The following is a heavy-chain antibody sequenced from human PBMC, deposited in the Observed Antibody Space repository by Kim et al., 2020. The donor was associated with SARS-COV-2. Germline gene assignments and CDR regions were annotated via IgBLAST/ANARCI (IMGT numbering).Heavy chain of an antibody. J-gene: IGHJ6*02. Sequence: GGSLRLSCAASGFTFSSYAMSWVRQAPGKGLEWVSAISGSGGSTYYADSVKGRFTISRDNSKNTLYLQMNSLRAEDTAVYYCVGGGSGSYSSRYYYYYGMDVWGQGTTVTVSS. CDR1: GFTFSSYA. V-gene: IGHV3-23*01. CDR3: VGGGSGSYSSRYYYYYGMDV. D-gene: IGHD3-10*01. CDR2: ISGSGGST.